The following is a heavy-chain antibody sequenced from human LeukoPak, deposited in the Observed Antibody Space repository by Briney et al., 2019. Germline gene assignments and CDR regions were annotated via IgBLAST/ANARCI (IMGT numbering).Heavy chain of an antibody. CDR3: ARVPTMVRGVSSWFDP. V-gene: IGHV1-2*02. D-gene: IGHD3-10*01. J-gene: IGHJ5*02. CDR2: INPNSGGT. Sequence: ASVKVSCKASGYTFTGYYMHWVRQAPGQGLEWMGWINPNSGGTNYAQKFQGRVTMTRDTSISTAYMELSRLRSDDTAVYYCARVPTMVRGVSSWFDPWGQGTLVTVSS. CDR1: GYTFTGYY.